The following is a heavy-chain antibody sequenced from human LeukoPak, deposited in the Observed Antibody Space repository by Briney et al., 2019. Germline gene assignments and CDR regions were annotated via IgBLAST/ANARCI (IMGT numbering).Heavy chain of an antibody. CDR1: GFTFSSYA. D-gene: IGHD1-26*01. Sequence: GGSLRLSCAASGFTFSSYAMSWVRQAPGKGLEWVSAISGSGGSTYYADSVKGRFTVSRDNSKYRLDLQMNGLRAEDTAIYYCVKELKVGETTVGFDHWGRGTLVTVSS. J-gene: IGHJ4*02. CDR2: ISGSGGST. CDR3: VKELKVGETTVGFDH. V-gene: IGHV3-23*01.